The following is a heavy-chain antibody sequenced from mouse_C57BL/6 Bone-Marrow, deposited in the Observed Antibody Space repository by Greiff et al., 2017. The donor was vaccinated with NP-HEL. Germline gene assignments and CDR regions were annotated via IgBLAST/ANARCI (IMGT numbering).Heavy chain of an antibody. D-gene: IGHD1-1*01. V-gene: IGHV4-1*01. J-gene: IGHJ3*01. Sequence: DVKLLESGGGLVQPGGSLKLSCAASGIDFSRYWMSWVRRAPGKGLEWIGEINPDSSTINYAPSLKDKFIISRDNAKNTLYLQMSKVRSEDTALYYCARRLRYPGWFAYWGQGTLVTVSA. CDR2: INPDSSTI. CDR3: ARRLRYPGWFAY. CDR1: GIDFSRYW.